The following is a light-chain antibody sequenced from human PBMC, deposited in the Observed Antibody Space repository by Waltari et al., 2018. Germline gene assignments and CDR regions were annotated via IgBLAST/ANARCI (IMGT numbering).Light chain of an antibody. J-gene: IGKJ3*01. CDR2: EAT. CDR3: QRYNSYPIT. V-gene: IGKV1-5*03. CDR1: QSIGSW. Sequence: DIQMTQSPSTLSASVGDRVTITCRASQSIGSWLAWYQQKPGKAPKLLIYEATSLESGVPSRCSASGSGTEFTLTISSLQPDEFATYYCQRYNSYPITFGPGTKVDI.